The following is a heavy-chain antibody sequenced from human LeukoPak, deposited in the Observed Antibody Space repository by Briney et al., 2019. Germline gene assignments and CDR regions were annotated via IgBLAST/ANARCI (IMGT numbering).Heavy chain of an antibody. J-gene: IGHJ4*02. D-gene: IGHD6-19*01. CDR3: ARVGYSSGWFVDY. CDR2: IYHSGST. CDR1: GYSISSGCY. V-gene: IGHV4-38-2*01. Sequence: SETLSLTCAVSGYSISSGCYWGWIRQPPGKGLEWTGSIYHSGSTYYNPSLKSRVTISVDTSKNQFSLKLSSVTAADTAVYYCARVGYSSGWFVDYWGQGTLVTVSS.